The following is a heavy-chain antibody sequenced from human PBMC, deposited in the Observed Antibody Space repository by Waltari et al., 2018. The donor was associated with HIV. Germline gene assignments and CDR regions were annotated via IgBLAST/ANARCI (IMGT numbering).Heavy chain of an antibody. D-gene: IGHD1-26*01. CDR3: ARDYSGTYADFDY. V-gene: IGHV3-48*01. CDR2: ISSSGSTI. CDR1: GFTFSSYS. Sequence: EVQLVESGGGLVQPGGSLRLSCAASGFTFSSYSMNWVRQAPGKGLEVVSVISSSGSTIYYSDAVRVRFTISRDNAKNSLYPQLNSLRAEDTAVYYCARDYSGTYADFDYWGQGTLVTVSS. J-gene: IGHJ4*02.